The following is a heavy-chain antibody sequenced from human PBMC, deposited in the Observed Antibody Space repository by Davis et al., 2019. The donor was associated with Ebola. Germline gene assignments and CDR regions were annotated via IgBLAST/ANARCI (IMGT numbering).Heavy chain of an antibody. CDR2: INPSGGST. CDR3: ARDGPDYYGLDV. J-gene: IGHJ6*02. CDR1: GYTFTGYY. Sequence: ASVKVSCKASGYTFTGYYIHWVRQAPGQGLEWMGIINPSGGSTTYAQKFQGRVTMTRDTSASTVYMELSRLRSEDTAVYYCARDGPDYYGLDVWGQGTTVTVSS. V-gene: IGHV1-46*01.